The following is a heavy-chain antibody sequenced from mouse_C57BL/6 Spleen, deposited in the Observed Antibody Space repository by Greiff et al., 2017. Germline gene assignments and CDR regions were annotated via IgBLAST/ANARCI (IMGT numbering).Heavy chain of an antibody. J-gene: IGHJ4*01. Sequence: VQLQQSGAELVRPGASVTLSCKASGYTFTDYEMHWVKQTPVHGLEWIGAISPETGGTAYNQKFKGKAILTADKSSSTASMALRSLTSEDSAVYYCTRDYSNHVYAMDYWGQGTSVTVSS. CDR2: ISPETGGT. CDR3: TRDYSNHVYAMDY. CDR1: GYTFTDYE. D-gene: IGHD2-5*01. V-gene: IGHV1-15*01.